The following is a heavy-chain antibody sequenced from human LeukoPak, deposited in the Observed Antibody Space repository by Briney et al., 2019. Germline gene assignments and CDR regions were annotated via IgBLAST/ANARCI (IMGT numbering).Heavy chain of an antibody. Sequence: GGSLRLSCAASGFTFSNYGMHWVRQAPGKGLEWVAFIRYDGSNKYYVDSMKGRFTISRDNSKSTLYLQMNSLTAEDTAVYYCAKERAQYTYGPYYFDYWGQGTLVTVSS. CDR3: AKERAQYTYGPYYFDY. V-gene: IGHV3-30*02. CDR2: IRYDGSNK. CDR1: GFTFSNYG. J-gene: IGHJ4*02. D-gene: IGHD5-18*01.